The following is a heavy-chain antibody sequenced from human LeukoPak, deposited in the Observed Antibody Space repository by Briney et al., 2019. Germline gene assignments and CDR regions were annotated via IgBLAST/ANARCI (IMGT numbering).Heavy chain of an antibody. CDR2: IKYDGSEK. CDR3: ARDHIAPGLLFDC. Sequence: GGSLRLSCAASGFTFSNHWMSWVRQAPGKGLEWVANIKYDGSEKYHVDSVKGRFTILRDNAKNSLYLQMNSLRAEDTAVYYCARDHIAPGLLFDCWGQGTQVTVSS. CDR1: GFTFSNHW. V-gene: IGHV3-7*01. D-gene: IGHD2-21*01. J-gene: IGHJ4*02.